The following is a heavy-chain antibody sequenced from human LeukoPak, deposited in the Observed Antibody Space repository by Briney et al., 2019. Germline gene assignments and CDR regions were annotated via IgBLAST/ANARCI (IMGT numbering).Heavy chain of an antibody. CDR3: AKPFTYGSGSSFQTFDS. V-gene: IGHV3-23*01. J-gene: IGHJ4*02. Sequence: GESLRLSCAVSGFTFNNYVMSWVRQAPGKGLEWVSAISGSGATTHYTDSVRGQFTISRDNSKNTLYLQMNSLRVEDTAVYYCAKPFTYGSGSSFQTFDSWGQGILVTVSS. CDR1: GFTFNNYV. D-gene: IGHD3-10*01. CDR2: ISGSGATT.